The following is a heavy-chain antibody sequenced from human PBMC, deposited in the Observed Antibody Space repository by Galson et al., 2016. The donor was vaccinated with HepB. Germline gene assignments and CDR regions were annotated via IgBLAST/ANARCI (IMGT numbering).Heavy chain of an antibody. D-gene: IGHD6-6*01. CDR2: INPSGTSP. J-gene: IGHJ6*02. CDR3: ARDLYSSSSGQEGMDI. V-gene: IGHV1-46*01. Sequence: SVKVSCKASGYTFTNYYIHWVRQAPGQGLEWAGDINPSGTSPSYAQKVQGGVTVSRDTSTSKVYMELSSLRSEDTAVYYCARDLYSSSSGQEGMDIWGQGTTVTVAS. CDR1: GYTFTNYY.